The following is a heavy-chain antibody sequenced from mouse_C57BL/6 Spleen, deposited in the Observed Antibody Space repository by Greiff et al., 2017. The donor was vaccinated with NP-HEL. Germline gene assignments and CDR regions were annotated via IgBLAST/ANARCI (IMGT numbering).Heavy chain of an antibody. J-gene: IGHJ4*01. Sequence: VQLQQSGAELVKPGASVKISCKASGYAFSSYWMNWVKQRPGKGLEWIGQIYPGDGDTNYNGKFKGKATLTADKSSSTAYMQLSSLTSEDSAVYFCARNYYYGSSLDYAMDYWGQGTSVTVSS. CDR2: IYPGDGDT. CDR1: GYAFSSYW. V-gene: IGHV1-80*01. D-gene: IGHD1-1*01. CDR3: ARNYYYGSSLDYAMDY.